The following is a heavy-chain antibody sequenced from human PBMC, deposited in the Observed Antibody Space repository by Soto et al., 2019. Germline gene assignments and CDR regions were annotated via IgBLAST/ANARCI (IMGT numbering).Heavy chain of an antibody. D-gene: IGHD3-22*01. V-gene: IGHV3-11*01. CDR2: ISSSDSII. CDR1: GFTFSDYY. J-gene: IGHJ4*02. Sequence: GSLRLSCAASGFTFSDYYMSGIRQAPGKGLERVSYISSSDSIIYYADSVKGRFTISRDNAKNSLYLQMNSLRAEDTAVYYCARDLGYYDSSGYFDYWGQGTLVTVS. CDR3: ARDLGYYDSSGYFDY.